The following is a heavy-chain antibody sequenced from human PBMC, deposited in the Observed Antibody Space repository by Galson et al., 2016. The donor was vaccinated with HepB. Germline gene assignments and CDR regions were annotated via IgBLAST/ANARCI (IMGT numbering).Heavy chain of an antibody. D-gene: IGHD3-10*01. J-gene: IGHJ6*02. V-gene: IGHV4-59*01. Sequence: ETLSLTCTVSGGSISTYYWIWIRQPPGKGLEWIGYIYYSGNTTYNPSLKSRVTISIDTSKNQFPLNLSSVTAADTAMYYCAREAVGYSTSGTPPYGMDVWGQGTTVTVSS. CDR2: IYYSGNT. CDR1: GGSISTYY. CDR3: AREAVGYSTSGTPPYGMDV.